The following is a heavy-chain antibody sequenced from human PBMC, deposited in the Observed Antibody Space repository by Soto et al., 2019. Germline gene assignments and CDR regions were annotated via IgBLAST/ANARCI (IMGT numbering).Heavy chain of an antibody. CDR1: GFTFSSYS. J-gene: IGHJ6*04. CDR3: ARDRHVLRYGV. CDR2: ISSSSSTI. D-gene: IGHD3-9*01. V-gene: IGHV3-48*01. Sequence: HPGGSLRLSCAASGFTFSSYSMNWVRQAPGKGLEWVSYISSSSSTIYYADSVKGRFTISRDNAKNSLYLQMNSLRAEDTAVYYCARDRHVLRYGVWGKGTTVTISS.